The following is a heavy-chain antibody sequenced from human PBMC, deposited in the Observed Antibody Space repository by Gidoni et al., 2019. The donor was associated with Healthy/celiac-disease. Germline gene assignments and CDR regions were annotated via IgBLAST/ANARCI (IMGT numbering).Heavy chain of an antibody. Sequence: QLQLQASGPGLVKPSETLSLTCTVSSGSLSSSSYYWGWIRQPPGKGLEWIGSIYYSGSTYYNPSLKSRVTISVDTSKNQFSLKLSSVTAADTAVYYCARDYYYGSGSYYNVGFGYWGQGTLVTVSS. J-gene: IGHJ4*02. CDR1: SGSLSSSSYY. CDR3: ARDYYYGSGSYYNVGFGY. V-gene: IGHV4-39*07. D-gene: IGHD3-10*01. CDR2: IYYSGST.